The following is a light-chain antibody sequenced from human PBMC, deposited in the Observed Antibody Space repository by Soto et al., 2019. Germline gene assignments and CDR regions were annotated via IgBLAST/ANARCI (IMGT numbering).Light chain of an antibody. Sequence: QSALTQPASVSVSPGQSITISCTGTSSDVGSYNLVSWYQQHPGKAPKLMIYEGSKRHSGVSNRFSGSKSGNTASLTISGRQAEDEAAYYCCLYAGSSTFRFGGGTKVTVL. CDR1: SSDVGSYNL. J-gene: IGLJ3*02. CDR3: CLYAGSSTFR. CDR2: EGS. V-gene: IGLV2-23*03.